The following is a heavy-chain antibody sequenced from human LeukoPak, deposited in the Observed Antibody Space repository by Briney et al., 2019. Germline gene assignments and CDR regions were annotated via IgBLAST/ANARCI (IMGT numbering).Heavy chain of an antibody. J-gene: IGHJ4*02. Sequence: PGGSLRLSCAASGFTFSNYAIIWVRQAPGKGLEWVSVVSGSGGSTYYADSVKGRFAISRDNSKNTLYLQMNSLRAEDTAVYYCAKGNDILTGYYHYWGQGTLVTVSS. D-gene: IGHD3-9*01. V-gene: IGHV3-23*01. CDR3: AKGNDILTGYYHY. CDR1: GFTFSNYA. CDR2: VSGSGGST.